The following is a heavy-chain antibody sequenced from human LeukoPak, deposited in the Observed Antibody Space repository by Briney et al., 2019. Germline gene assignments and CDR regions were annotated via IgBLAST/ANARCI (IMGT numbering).Heavy chain of an antibody. D-gene: IGHD6-13*01. CDR2: IYTSGST. CDR3: ARDRSGWFSFDY. CDR1: GGSISSGSYY. Sequence: SETLSLTCTVSGGSISSGSYYWRWIRQPAGKGLEWIGRIYTSGSTNYNPSLKSRVTISVDTSKNQFSLKLSSVTAADTAVYYCARDRSGWFSFDYWGQGTLVTVSS. J-gene: IGHJ4*02. V-gene: IGHV4-61*02.